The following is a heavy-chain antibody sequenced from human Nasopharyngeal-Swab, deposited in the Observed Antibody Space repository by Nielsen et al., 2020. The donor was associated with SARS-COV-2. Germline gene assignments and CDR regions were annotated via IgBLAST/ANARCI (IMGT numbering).Heavy chain of an antibody. J-gene: IGHJ6*02. CDR2: IYTSGST. V-gene: IGHV4-61*02. CDR3: ARGYCSGGSCYSDYYYGMDV. D-gene: IGHD2-15*01. Sequence: RQAPGKGLEWIGRIYTSGSTNYNPSLKSRVTISVDTSKNQFSLELSSVTAADTAVYYCARGYCSGGSCYSDYYYGMDVWGQGTTVTVSS.